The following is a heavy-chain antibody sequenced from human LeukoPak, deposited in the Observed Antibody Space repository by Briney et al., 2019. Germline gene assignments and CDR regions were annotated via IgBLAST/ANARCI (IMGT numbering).Heavy chain of an antibody. CDR2: MNPNCGNT. CDR3: ATLAAAGTAEDY. D-gene: IGHD6-13*01. CDR1: GYTFTSYD. Sequence: GASVKVSCKASGYTFTSYDINWVRQATGQGLEWMGWMNPNCGNTGYAQKFQGRVTMTRNTSISTAYMELSSLRSDDTAVYYCATLAAAGTAEDYWGQGTLVTVSS. V-gene: IGHV1-8*01. J-gene: IGHJ4*02.